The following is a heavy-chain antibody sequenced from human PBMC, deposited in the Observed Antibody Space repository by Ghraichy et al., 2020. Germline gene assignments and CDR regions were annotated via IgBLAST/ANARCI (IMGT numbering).Heavy chain of an antibody. CDR2: INHSGST. D-gene: IGHD6-6*01. CDR1: GGSFSGYY. V-gene: IGHV4-34*01. Sequence: SETLSLTCAVYGGSFSGYYWSWIRQPPGKGLEWIGEINHSGSTNYNPSLKSRVTISVDTSKNQFSLKLSSVTAADTAVYYCARDVGSSSSVDYWGQGTLVTVSS. CDR3: ARDVGSSSSVDY. J-gene: IGHJ4*02.